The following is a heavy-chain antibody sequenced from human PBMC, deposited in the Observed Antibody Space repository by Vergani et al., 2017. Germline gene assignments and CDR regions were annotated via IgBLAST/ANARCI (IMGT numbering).Heavy chain of an antibody. CDR2: ISGSGGST. D-gene: IGHD5-18*01. Sequence: EVQLLESGGGLVQPGGSLRLSCAASGFTFSSYAMSWVRQAPGKGLEWVSAISGSGGSTYYADSVKGRFTISRDNSKNTLYLQMNSLRAEDTAVYYCAKDGEGYSYGYRHFDYWSQRTLVTVSS. CDR3: AKDGEGYSYGYRHFDY. J-gene: IGHJ4*02. CDR1: GFTFSSYA. V-gene: IGHV3-23*01.